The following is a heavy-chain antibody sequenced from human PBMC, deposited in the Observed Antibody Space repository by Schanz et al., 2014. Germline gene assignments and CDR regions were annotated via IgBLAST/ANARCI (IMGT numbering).Heavy chain of an antibody. D-gene: IGHD3-3*01. J-gene: IGHJ4*02. V-gene: IGHV3-30-3*01. CDR2: ISYDGNTK. CDR3: ARDLLASHYDFSSGHDY. Sequence: QVQLVESGGGVVQPGGSLRLSCAASGFTFNSYAFHWVRQAPGKGLEWVALISYDGNTKYYADSVKGRFTISRDNSKNTLYLQMYRLRADDTAVYYCARDLLASHYDFSSGHDYWGQGTLVTVSS. CDR1: GFTFNSYA.